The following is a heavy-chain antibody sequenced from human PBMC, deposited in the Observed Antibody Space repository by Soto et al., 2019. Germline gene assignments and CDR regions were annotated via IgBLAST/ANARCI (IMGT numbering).Heavy chain of an antibody. CDR3: VRMASSGTLNWFDP. CDR2: MNPNSGNT. D-gene: IGHD1-1*01. V-gene: IGHV1-8*02. J-gene: IGHJ5*02. Sequence: ASVKVSCKASGYTSADFGISWVRQAPGQGLEWMGWMNPNSGNTGYALKFQGRVSMTRNTSIYTVYLELSSLASDDTAVYYCVRMASSGTLNWFDPWGQGTLVTVSS. CDR1: GYTSADFG.